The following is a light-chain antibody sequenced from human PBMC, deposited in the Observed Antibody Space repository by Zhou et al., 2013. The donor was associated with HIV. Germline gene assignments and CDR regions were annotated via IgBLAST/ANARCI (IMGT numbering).Light chain of an antibody. CDR1: QSISSW. Sequence: DIQMTQSPSTLSASVGDRVTITCRASQSISSWLAWYQQKPGKAPKLLIYKASSLESGVPSRFSGSGSGTEFTLAISSLQPDDFATYYCQQYNSYPYTFGQGTKLEIK. V-gene: IGKV1-5*03. CDR3: QQYNSYPYT. CDR2: KAS. J-gene: IGKJ2*01.